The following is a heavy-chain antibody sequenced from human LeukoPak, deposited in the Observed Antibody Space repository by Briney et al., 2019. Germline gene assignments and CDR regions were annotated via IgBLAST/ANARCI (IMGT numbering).Heavy chain of an antibody. CDR2: IYYSGST. V-gene: IGHV4-59*01. CDR1: GGSISSYY. CDR3: ARGLTVAGANYFYYGMDV. D-gene: IGHD6-19*01. J-gene: IGHJ6*04. Sequence: SKTLSLTCTVSGGSISSYYWSWIRQPPGKGLEWIGYIYYSGSTNYNPSLRSRVTISVDTSKNQFSLNLSSVTAADTAVYYCARGLTVAGANYFYYGMDVWGKGTTVTVSS.